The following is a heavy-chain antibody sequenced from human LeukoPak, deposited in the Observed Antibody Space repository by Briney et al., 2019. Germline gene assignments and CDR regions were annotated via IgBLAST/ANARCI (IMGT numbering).Heavy chain of an antibody. Sequence: SETLSLTCAVYGVSFSGYYWSWIRQPPGKGLEWIGEINHSGSTNYNPSLKSRVTISVDTSKNQFSLKLSSVTAADTAVYYCARGRGRAGEFRYWGQGTLVTVSS. D-gene: IGHD2-21*01. CDR1: GVSFSGYY. V-gene: IGHV4-34*01. CDR3: ARGRGRAGEFRY. J-gene: IGHJ4*02. CDR2: INHSGST.